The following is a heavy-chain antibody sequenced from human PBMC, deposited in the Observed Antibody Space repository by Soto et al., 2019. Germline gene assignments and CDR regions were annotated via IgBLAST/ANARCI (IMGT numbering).Heavy chain of an antibody. J-gene: IGHJ4*02. Sequence: PGGSLRLSCVASGFTFSSYAMSWVRQAPGKGLEWVSAISGSGGGAYYADSVKGRFTISRDNSKNTLYLQVNSLRAEDTAVYYCAKDTTYGDYDYWGQGTLVTVSS. CDR1: GFTFSSYA. D-gene: IGHD4-17*01. V-gene: IGHV3-23*01. CDR3: AKDTTYGDYDY. CDR2: ISGSGGGA.